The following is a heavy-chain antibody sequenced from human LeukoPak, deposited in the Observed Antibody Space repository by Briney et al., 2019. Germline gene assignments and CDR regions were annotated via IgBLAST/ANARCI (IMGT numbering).Heavy chain of an antibody. CDR3: ARDHREGIYFLQYMDV. CDR2: ILYSGRA. V-gene: IGHV4-61*08. CDR1: GGSISSGGYY. J-gene: IGHJ6*03. D-gene: IGHD2/OR15-2a*01. Sequence: PSETLSLTCTVSGGSISSGGYYWSWIRKPPGKGLEWIGYILYSGRANSNPSLKSRVTISVDTSENQFSLKLSSVTAADTAVYYCARDHREGIYFLQYMDVWGKGTTVIVSS.